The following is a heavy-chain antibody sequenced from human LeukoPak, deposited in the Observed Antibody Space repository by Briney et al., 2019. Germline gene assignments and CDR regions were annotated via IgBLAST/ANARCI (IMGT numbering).Heavy chain of an antibody. Sequence: GGSLRLSCAVSGFTFSNAWMSWVRQAPGKGLEWVSYISSSSSTIYYADSVKGRFTISRDNAKNSLYLQMNSLRAEDTAVYYCASSDYWGQGTLVTVSS. V-gene: IGHV3-48*01. J-gene: IGHJ4*02. CDR1: GFTFSNAW. CDR2: ISSSSSTI. CDR3: ASSDY.